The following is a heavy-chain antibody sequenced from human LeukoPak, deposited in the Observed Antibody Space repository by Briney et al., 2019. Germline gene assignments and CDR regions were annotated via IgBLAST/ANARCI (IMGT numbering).Heavy chain of an antibody. J-gene: IGHJ4*02. Sequence: SETLSLTCTVSGGSISSSGYYWGWIRQPPGKGLEWIGSIYYSGSTYYNPSLKSRVTISVDTSKNQFSLKLSSVTAADTAVYYCARASLITMVRGVISPFDYWGQGTLVTVSS. CDR1: GGSISSSGYY. D-gene: IGHD3-10*01. V-gene: IGHV4-39*01. CDR2: IYYSGST. CDR3: ARASLITMVRGVISPFDY.